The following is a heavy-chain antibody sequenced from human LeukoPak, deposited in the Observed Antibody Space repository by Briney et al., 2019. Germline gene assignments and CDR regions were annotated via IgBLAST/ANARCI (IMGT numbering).Heavy chain of an antibody. CDR1: GFTFSSYS. J-gene: IGHJ5*02. CDR3: ARSPPFDP. CDR2: ISSSSSYI. V-gene: IGHV3-21*01. Sequence: PGGSLRLSCAASGFTFSSYSMNWVRQAPGKGLEWVSSISSSSSYIYYAASVKGRFTISRDNAKNSLYLQMNSLRAEDTAVYYCARSPPFDPWGQGTLVTVSS.